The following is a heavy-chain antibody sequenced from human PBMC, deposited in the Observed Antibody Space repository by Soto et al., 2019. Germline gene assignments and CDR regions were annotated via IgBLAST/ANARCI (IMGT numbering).Heavy chain of an antibody. CDR3: ARDFRTYSHGVDV. CDR2: INPSSGGT. J-gene: IGHJ6*02. Sequence: ASVKVSCKASGYPFTGPYIYWVRQAPGQGLEWMGWINPSSGGTEFAEKFQGRVTVTRDTSIRTVFLELNSLTSDDTGVYFCARDFRTYSHGVDVWGRGTAVTVSS. V-gene: IGHV1-2*02. CDR1: GYPFTGPY. D-gene: IGHD4-4*01.